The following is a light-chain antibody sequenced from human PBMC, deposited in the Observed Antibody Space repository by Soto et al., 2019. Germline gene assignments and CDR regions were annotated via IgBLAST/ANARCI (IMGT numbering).Light chain of an antibody. CDR1: QRVSSY. Sequence: EIVLTQSTATLSLSPGERATLSCRASQRVSSYLAWYQQKPGQAPRLLIYDASNRATGIPARFSGSGSGTDFTLTISSLEPEDFAVYYCQQRSNWPITFGQGTRLEIK. CDR3: QQRSNWPIT. V-gene: IGKV3-11*01. CDR2: DAS. J-gene: IGKJ5*01.